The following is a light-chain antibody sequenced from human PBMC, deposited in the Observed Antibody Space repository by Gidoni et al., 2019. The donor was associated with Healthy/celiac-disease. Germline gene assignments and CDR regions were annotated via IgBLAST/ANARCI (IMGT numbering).Light chain of an antibody. V-gene: IGLV1-44*01. CDR1: SSNLGSNT. CDR2: RNN. Sequence: SVLTQPPSASGTPGPRVTISCSGSSSNLGSNTVNWYQQLPGTAPKLLISRNNQRPSGVPDRVSGSKSGTSASLAISGLQSEDEADYYCAAWDDSLNGYVFGTGTKVTVL. J-gene: IGLJ1*01. CDR3: AAWDDSLNGYV.